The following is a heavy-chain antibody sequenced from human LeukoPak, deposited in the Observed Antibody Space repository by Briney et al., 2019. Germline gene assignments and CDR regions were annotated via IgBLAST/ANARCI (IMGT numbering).Heavy chain of an antibody. V-gene: IGHV3-53*01. J-gene: IGHJ4*02. CDR1: GFTLSSNY. CDR2: IYSGGST. D-gene: IGHD1-1*01. Sequence: GGSLRLSCAASGFTLSSNYMSWVRQAPGKGLEWVSVIYSGGSTYYADSVKGRFTISRDNSKNTLYLQMNSLRAEDTAVYYCARENQQLVPDYWGQGTLVTVSS. CDR3: ARENQQLVPDY.